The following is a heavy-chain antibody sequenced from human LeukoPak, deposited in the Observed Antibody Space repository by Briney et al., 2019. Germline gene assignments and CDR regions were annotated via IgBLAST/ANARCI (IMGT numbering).Heavy chain of an antibody. CDR3: ARESIRGVEY. Sequence: SETLSLTCTVSGASISSYYWSWIRQPPGKGLEWIGYIYYSGSTNYNPSLKSRVTISVDTSKNQFSLKLSSVTAADTAVYYCARESIRGVEYWGQGTLVTVSS. CDR1: GASISSYY. V-gene: IGHV4-59*01. D-gene: IGHD3-10*01. J-gene: IGHJ4*02. CDR2: IYYSGST.